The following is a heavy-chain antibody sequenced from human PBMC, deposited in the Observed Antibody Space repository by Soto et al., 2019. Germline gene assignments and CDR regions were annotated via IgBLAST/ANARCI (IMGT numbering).Heavy chain of an antibody. J-gene: IGHJ6*02. CDR1: GGSISSNY. Sequence: PSETLSLTCTVSGGSISSNYWSWIRQPAGKGLEWIGRINTSGTTNYNPSLKRRVSMSVDTSKNQFSPKVNSVTAADTAVYYCARDVRWDRGLDVWGQGTTVTVSS. CDR3: ARDVRWDRGLDV. CDR2: INTSGTT. D-gene: IGHD1-26*01. V-gene: IGHV4-4*07.